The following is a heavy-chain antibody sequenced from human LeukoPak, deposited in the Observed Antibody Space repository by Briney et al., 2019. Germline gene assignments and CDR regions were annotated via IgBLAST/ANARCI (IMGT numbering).Heavy chain of an antibody. CDR3: ARGRDGYNLYYYYGMDV. J-gene: IGHJ6*02. D-gene: IGHD5-24*01. Sequence: SETLSLTCTVSGGSISTYYWSWIRQPPRKGLEWIGYIYYSGSTNYSPSLKSRVTISVDTSKNQFSLNLNSVTAADTAVYYCARGRDGYNLYYYYGMDVWGQGTTVTVSS. V-gene: IGHV4-59*01. CDR1: GGSISTYY. CDR2: IYYSGST.